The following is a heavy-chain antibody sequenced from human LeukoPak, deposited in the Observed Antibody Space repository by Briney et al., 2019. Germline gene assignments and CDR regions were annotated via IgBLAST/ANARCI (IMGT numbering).Heavy chain of an antibody. CDR1: GFRFDIYW. D-gene: IGHD3-16*01. CDR2: IYPGDSDT. CDR3: ARRQGGQNWYFDL. J-gene: IGHJ2*01. V-gene: IGHV5-51*01. Sequence: GESLKISCQGSGFRFDIYWIGWVRQMAGKGLEWMGNIYPGDSDTRYSPSFQGQATMSADKSSGTAYLQWSSLKASDTAMYYCARRQGGQNWYFDLWGRGTMVTVSS.